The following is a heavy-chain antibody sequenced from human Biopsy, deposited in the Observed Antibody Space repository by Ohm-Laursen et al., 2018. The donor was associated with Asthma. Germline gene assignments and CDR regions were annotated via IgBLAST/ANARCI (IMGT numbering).Heavy chain of an antibody. J-gene: IGHJ4*02. Sequence: SVKVSCKSLGGTFNTYVIGWVRQAPGQGLEWMGGINSVFGTTTYPQKFQDRVTITADDSTSTVYIELSSLRSEDAAVYYCARKAGSCISRTCYSLDFWGQGTLVTVSS. CDR2: INSVFGTT. CDR3: ARKAGSCISRTCYSLDF. V-gene: IGHV1-69*13. CDR1: GGTFNTYV. D-gene: IGHD2-2*01.